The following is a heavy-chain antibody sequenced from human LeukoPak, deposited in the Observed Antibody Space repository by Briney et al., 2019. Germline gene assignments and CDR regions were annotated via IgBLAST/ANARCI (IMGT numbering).Heavy chain of an antibody. CDR1: GASISSSY. CDR3: ARGGAIPNWFDP. CDR2: IYSSGAAPHIPSPHTSGST. D-gene: IGHD2-2*02. J-gene: IGHJ5*02. V-gene: IGHV4-4*07. Sequence: PSETLSLTCIVPGASISSSYWSWIRQPAGKGLDWIGRIYSSGAAPHIPSPHTSGSTHYNPTLKGRVSISVDRSKRQISLKLNSVTAADTAIYYCARGGAIPNWFDPWGPGILVAVSS.